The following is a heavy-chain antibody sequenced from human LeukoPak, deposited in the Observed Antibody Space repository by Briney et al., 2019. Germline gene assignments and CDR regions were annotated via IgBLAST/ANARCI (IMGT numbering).Heavy chain of an antibody. V-gene: IGHV3-66*04. Sequence: GGSLRLSCAASGFTVSSNYMSWVRQAPGKGLEWVSVIYSGGSTYYADSVKGRFTISRDNSKNTLYLQMNSLRAEDTAVYYCAGLPAYYYDTSGFYFDYWGQGTLVTVSS. D-gene: IGHD3-22*01. J-gene: IGHJ4*02. CDR2: IYSGGST. CDR1: GFTVSSNY. CDR3: AGLPAYYYDTSGFYFDY.